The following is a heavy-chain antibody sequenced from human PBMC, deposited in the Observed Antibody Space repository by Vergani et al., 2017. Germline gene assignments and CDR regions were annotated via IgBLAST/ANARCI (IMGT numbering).Heavy chain of an antibody. J-gene: IGHJ4*02. D-gene: IGHD3-9*01. CDR3: ARGGYSYYXILSGYYKSPHFDY. V-gene: IGHV4-30-4*08. Sequence: QVQLQESGPGLVKPSQTLSLTCTVSGGSISSGDYYWNWIRQPPGKGLEWIGYIYYSGSTYYNPSLKSRVTISVDTSKNQFSLKLSSVTAADTAVYYCARGGYSYYXILSGYYKSPHFDYWGQGTLVTVSS. CDR1: GGSISSGDYY. CDR2: IYYSGST.